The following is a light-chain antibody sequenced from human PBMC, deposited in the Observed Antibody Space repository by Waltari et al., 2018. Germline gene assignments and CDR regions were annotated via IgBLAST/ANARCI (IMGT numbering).Light chain of an antibody. CDR3: QQYNVWPPIT. J-gene: IGKJ5*01. V-gene: IGKV3D-15*01. CDR1: QSIYSN. CDR2: DAS. Sequence: ILMTQSPVTLSVSPGERATLSCRASQSIYSNLAWYQQRPGQPPRLLIFDASTRASGNPARFSGSGSGTEFTLTIRTLQSEDSAVYYCQQYNVWPPITFGQGTRLEIK.